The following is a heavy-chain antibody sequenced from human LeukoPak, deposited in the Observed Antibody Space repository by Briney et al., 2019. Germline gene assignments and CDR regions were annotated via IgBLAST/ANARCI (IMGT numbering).Heavy chain of an antibody. D-gene: IGHD3-16*01. J-gene: IGHJ4*02. CDR2: IYYSGST. V-gene: IGHV4-59*01. CDR3: ARGGKYYDYVWGSYIFDY. CDR1: GDPMSRYY. Sequence: SETLSLTFTVSGDPMSRYYWSWIRQPPGKGLEWIGYIYYSGSTNYNPSLKSRVTMSVDTSKNKFSLNLSSVTAADTAVYYCARGGKYYDYVWGSYIFDYWGQGTLVTVSS.